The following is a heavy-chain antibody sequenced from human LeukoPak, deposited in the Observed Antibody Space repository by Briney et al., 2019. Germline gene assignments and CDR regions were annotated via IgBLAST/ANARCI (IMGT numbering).Heavy chain of an antibody. J-gene: IGHJ4*02. CDR2: IYYSGST. CDR1: GGSISSGGYY. CDR3: AREGGSYRALDY. D-gene: IGHD1-26*01. V-gene: IGHV4-31*03. Sequence: SETLSLTCTVSGGSISSGGYYWSWIRQHPGKGLEWIGYIYYSGSTYYNPSLKSRVTISVDTSKNQFSLKLSSVTAADTAVYYCAREGGSYRALDYWGQGTLVTVSS.